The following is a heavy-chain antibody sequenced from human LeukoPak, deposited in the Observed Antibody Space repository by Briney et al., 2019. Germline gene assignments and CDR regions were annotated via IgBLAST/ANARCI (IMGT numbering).Heavy chain of an antibody. D-gene: IGHD3-22*01. Sequence: SETLSLTCTVSGVSISSFYWSWIRQPPGKGLEWIGYIYHSGSTNYNPSLKSRVTISVDTSKNQFSLKLSSVTAADTAVYYCARYYYDSSGYYAEYFHHWGQGTLVTVSS. CDR2: IYHSGST. J-gene: IGHJ1*01. CDR3: ARYYYDSSGYYAEYFHH. V-gene: IGHV4-59*01. CDR1: GVSISSFY.